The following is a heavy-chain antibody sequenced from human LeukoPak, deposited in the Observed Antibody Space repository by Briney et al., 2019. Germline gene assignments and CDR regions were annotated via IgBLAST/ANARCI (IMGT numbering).Heavy chain of an antibody. D-gene: IGHD3-10*01. Sequence: SETLSLTCTVSGGSISFYYWSWIRQPARKGLEWIGRMYTSGSSNYNPSLKSRVTMSVDTSKNRFSLKLSSVTAADTAVYYCATSLKYGFFDYWGQGTLVTVSS. CDR2: MYTSGSS. CDR3: ATSLKYGFFDY. J-gene: IGHJ4*02. CDR1: GGSISFYY. V-gene: IGHV4-4*07.